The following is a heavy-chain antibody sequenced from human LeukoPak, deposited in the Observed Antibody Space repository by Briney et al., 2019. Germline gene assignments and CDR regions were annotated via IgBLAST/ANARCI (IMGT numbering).Heavy chain of an antibody. Sequence: SETLSLTCTVSGGSISSSIFYWGWIRQPPGKGLEWIGYIYYSGSTYYNPSLKSRVTISVDTSKNQFSLKLSSVTAADTAVYYCARVNFRSFDYWGQGTLVTVSS. CDR2: IYYSGST. V-gene: IGHV4-30-4*01. D-gene: IGHD2/OR15-2a*01. J-gene: IGHJ4*02. CDR3: ARVNFRSFDY. CDR1: GGSISSSIFY.